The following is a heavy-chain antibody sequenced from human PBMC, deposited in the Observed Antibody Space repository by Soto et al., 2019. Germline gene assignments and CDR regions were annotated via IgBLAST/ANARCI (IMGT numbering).Heavy chain of an antibody. J-gene: IGHJ3*02. CDR2: IYYSGST. Sequence: PSETLSLTCTVSGGSIDSGDYYWSWIRQPPGKGLEWIGYIYYSGSTNYNPSLKSRVTISVDTSKNQFSLKLSSVAAADTAVYYCARDSTPLDRVVWEGHLDAFEIWGQGTMVTVSS. CDR1: GGSIDSGDYY. V-gene: IGHV4-61*08. CDR3: ARDSTPLDRVVWEGHLDAFEI. D-gene: IGHD1-26*01.